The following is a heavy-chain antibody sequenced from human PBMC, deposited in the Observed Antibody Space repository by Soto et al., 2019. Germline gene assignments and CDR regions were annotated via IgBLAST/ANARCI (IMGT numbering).Heavy chain of an antibody. V-gene: IGHV4-39*01. CDR3: ARLEGLATISYYFDF. CDR1: DDSINSDKYY. CDR2: IYYGGND. Sequence: QLQLQESGPGLVKPSETLSLTCSVSDDSINSDKYYWGWIRQPPGKGLEWIGSIYYGGNDYYNPSLQTRVTISLDKSKSQYSLKLNFVTAAHSAVYFCARLEGLATISYYFDFWGPGALVTVSS. J-gene: IGHJ4*02. D-gene: IGHD3-9*01.